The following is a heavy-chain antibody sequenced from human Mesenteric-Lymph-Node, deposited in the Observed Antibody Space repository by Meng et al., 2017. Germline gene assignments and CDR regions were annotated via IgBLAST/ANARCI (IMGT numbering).Heavy chain of an antibody. CDR1: GFTFSSYW. CDR2: INSDGSST. Sequence: GESLKISCAASGFTFSSYWMHWVRQAPGKGLVWVSRINSDGSSTSYADSVKGRFTIFRDNAKSTLYVQMNSLRVEDTAVYYCARVGSSAGGIRMGYDHWGQGTLVTVSS. V-gene: IGHV3-74*01. D-gene: IGHD6-13*01. CDR3: ARVGSSAGGIRMGYDH. J-gene: IGHJ4*02.